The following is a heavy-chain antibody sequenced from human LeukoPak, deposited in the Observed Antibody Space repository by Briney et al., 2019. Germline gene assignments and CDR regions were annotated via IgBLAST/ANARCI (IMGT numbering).Heavy chain of an antibody. Sequence: GGSLRLSCAVSGFTFRNYWMSWVRQPPGKGLEWVANIKEDGSEKYYADSVKGRFTISRDNAKNSLYLQMNSLRVEDTAVYHCARVGSQSFDCWGQGTLVTVSS. J-gene: IGHJ4*02. D-gene: IGHD1-26*01. V-gene: IGHV3-7*01. CDR3: ARVGSQSFDC. CDR2: IKEDGSEK. CDR1: GFTFRNYW.